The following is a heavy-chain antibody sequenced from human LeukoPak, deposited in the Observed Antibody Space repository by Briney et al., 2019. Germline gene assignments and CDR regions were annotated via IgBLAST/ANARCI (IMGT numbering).Heavy chain of an antibody. CDR1: GGSISSGSYY. J-gene: IGHJ5*02. D-gene: IGHD5-18*01. Sequence: SQTLSLTCTISGGSISSGSYYWSWIRQPAGKGLEWIGRIYTSGSTNYNPSLKSRVTISVHTSKNQFSLKLSSVTAADTAVYYCARDGLYSYGHRYNWFDPRGEGTLVTVSS. CDR2: IYTSGST. V-gene: IGHV4-61*02. CDR3: ARDGLYSYGHRYNWFDP.